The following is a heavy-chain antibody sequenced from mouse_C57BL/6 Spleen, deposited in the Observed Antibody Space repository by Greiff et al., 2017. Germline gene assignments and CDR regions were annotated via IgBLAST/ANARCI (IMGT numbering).Heavy chain of an antibody. Sequence: KQSGAELVRPGSSVKLSCKDSYFAFMASAMHWVKQRPGHGLEWIGSFTMYSDATEYSENFKGKATLTANTSSSTAYMELSSLTSEDSAVYYCATSYGYDVGGLSMDYWGQGTSVTVSS. D-gene: IGHD2-2*01. CDR3: ATSYGYDVGGLSMDY. CDR1: YFAFMASA. CDR2: FTMYSDAT. J-gene: IGHJ4*01. V-gene: IGHV1-49*01.